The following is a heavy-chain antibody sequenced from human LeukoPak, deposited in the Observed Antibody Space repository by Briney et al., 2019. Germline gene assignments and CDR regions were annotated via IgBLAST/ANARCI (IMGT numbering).Heavy chain of an antibody. J-gene: IGHJ4*02. CDR2: ISSSGSTI. Sequence: GGSLRLSCAASGFTFSSYEMNWVRQAPGKGLEWVSYISSSGSTIYYADSVKGRFTISRDNAKNSLYLQMNSLRAEDTAVYYCARVTPIAAYGHWGQGTLVTVSS. CDR1: GFTFSSYE. D-gene: IGHD6-6*01. CDR3: ARVTPIAAYGH. V-gene: IGHV3-48*03.